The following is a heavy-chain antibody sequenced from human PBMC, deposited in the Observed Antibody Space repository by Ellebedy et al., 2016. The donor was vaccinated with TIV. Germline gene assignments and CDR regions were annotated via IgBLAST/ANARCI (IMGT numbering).Heavy chain of an antibody. CDR1: GYTFISYS. CDR2: IDPSVGTT. CDR3: ATYGSGTYASFDY. D-gene: IGHD3-10*01. V-gene: IGHV1-46*01. Sequence: ASVKVSCKASGYTFISYSMHWFRQAPGQKPEWMGVIDPSVGTTTYAQKFQERVTMTRDMSTSTVHMELSSLRSDDTAVYYCATYGSGTYASFDYWGQGTLVTVSS. J-gene: IGHJ4*02.